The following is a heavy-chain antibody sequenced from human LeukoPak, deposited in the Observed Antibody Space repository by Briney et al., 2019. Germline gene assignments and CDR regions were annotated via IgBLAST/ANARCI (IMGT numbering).Heavy chain of an antibody. CDR1: DYTFTSYG. Sequence: GASVKVFCKASDYTFTSYGISWVRQAPGQGLEWMGWISAYNGNTNYAQKLQGRVTMTTDTSTSTAYMELRSLRSDDTAVYYCAIVTYYYDSSGYLDYWGQGTLVTVSS. CDR3: AIVTYYYDSSGYLDY. V-gene: IGHV1-18*01. CDR2: ISAYNGNT. J-gene: IGHJ4*02. D-gene: IGHD3-22*01.